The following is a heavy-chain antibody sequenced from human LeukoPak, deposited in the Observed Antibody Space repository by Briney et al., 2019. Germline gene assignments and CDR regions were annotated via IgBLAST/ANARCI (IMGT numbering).Heavy chain of an antibody. CDR3: AKSSGRYSSLSPVV. J-gene: IGHJ4*02. CDR2: ISGSGGST. CDR1: GFTFSSYA. D-gene: IGHD6-13*01. Sequence: GGSLRLSCAASGFTFSSYATSWVRQAPGKGLEWVSAISGSGGSTYYADSVKGRFTISRDNSKNTLYLQMNSLRAEDTAVYYCAKSSGRYSSLSPVVWGQGTLVTVSS. V-gene: IGHV3-23*01.